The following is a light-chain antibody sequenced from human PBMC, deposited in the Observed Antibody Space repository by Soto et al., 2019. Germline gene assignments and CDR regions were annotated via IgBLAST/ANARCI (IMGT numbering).Light chain of an antibody. V-gene: IGLV2-14*01. CDR2: EVS. J-gene: IGLJ2*01. CDR3: SSYTGSTTVV. Sequence: QSALTQPASVSGSPGQSITISCTGTNNDIGAFEYVSWYQQHPGKAPKRLIYEVSNRPSGVSNRFSGSKSGSTASLIISGLQSEDEADYYCSSYTGSTTVVFGGGTKLTVL. CDR1: NNDIGAFEY.